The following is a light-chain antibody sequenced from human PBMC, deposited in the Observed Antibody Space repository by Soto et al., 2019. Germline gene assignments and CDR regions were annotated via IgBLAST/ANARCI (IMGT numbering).Light chain of an antibody. Sequence: EIVLTQSPGTLSLSPGERATLSCRASQSVSNNYLAWYQQKPGQAPRLLIYGASNWATGIPDRFSGSGSGTDFTLTISRLEPEDFAVYYCQQYGSSGTFGQGTKVEI. CDR3: QQYGSSGT. CDR1: QSVSNNY. V-gene: IGKV3-20*01. J-gene: IGKJ1*01. CDR2: GAS.